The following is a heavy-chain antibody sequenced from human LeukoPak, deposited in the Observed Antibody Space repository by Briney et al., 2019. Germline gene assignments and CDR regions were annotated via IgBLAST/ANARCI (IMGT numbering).Heavy chain of an antibody. CDR2: ISGSGGST. V-gene: IGHV3-23*01. J-gene: IGHJ6*02. CDR3: AKDLSRLYYYYGMDV. CDR1: GFTFSSYA. Sequence: PGGSLRLSCAASGFTFSSYAMSWVRQAPGKGLEWVSAISGSGGSTYYADSVKGRFTISRDNSKNTLYLQMNSLRAGDTAVYYCAKDLSRLYYYYGMDVWGQGTTVTVSS. D-gene: IGHD6-13*01.